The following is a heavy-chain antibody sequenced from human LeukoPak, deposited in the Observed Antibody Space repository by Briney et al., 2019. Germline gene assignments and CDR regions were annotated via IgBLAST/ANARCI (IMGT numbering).Heavy chain of an antibody. CDR1: GGSISSYY. J-gene: IGHJ4*02. CDR3: ARHYDILTGYYSYFDY. CDR2: IYTSGST. Sequence: NASETLSLICTVSGGSISSYYWSWIRQPAGKGLEWIGRIYTSGSTNYNPSLKSRVTMSVDTSKNQFSLKLSSVTAADTAVYYCARHYDILTGYYSYFDYWGQGTLVTVSS. D-gene: IGHD3-9*01. V-gene: IGHV4-4*07.